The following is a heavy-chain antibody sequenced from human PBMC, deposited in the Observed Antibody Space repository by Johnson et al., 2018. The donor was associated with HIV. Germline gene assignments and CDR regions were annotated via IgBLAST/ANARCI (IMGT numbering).Heavy chain of an antibody. D-gene: IGHD3-10*01. J-gene: IGHJ3*02. Sequence: VQLVEFGGGLAQPGRSLRLSCTTSGFTFGDYALSWVRQAPGKGLEWVGFIRSNAYGGTTEYAATVKGRFTISREDSRSIAYLQINGLKTEDTGVDYCTRDADFMVRGVSSGAFDIWGQGTMITVSS. CDR2: IRSNAYGGTT. CDR1: GFTFGDYA. CDR3: TRDADFMVRGVSSGAFDI. V-gene: IGHV3-49*04.